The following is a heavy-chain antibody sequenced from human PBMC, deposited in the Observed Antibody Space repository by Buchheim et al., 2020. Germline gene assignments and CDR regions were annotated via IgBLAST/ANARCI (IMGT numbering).Heavy chain of an antibody. CDR2: INSDGSST. J-gene: IGHJ6*01. V-gene: IGHV3-74*01. Sequence: EVQLVESGGGLVQPGGSLRLSCAASGFAFSSCWMHWVRQAPGKGLVWVSRINSDGSSTSNADSVKGRFTISRDSAKNTLDLQMNSLRAEDTAVYYCVRDRGCGGGSCLYGMDVWGQGTT. CDR3: VRDRGCGGGSCLYGMDV. CDR1: GFAFSSCW. D-gene: IGHD2-15*01.